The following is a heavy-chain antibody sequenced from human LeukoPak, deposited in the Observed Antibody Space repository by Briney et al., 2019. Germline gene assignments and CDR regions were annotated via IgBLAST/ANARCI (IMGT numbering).Heavy chain of an antibody. V-gene: IGHV4-59*01. CDR1: GGSISNYY. D-gene: IGHD1-26*01. CDR2: IYYSGST. J-gene: IGHJ1*01. CDR3: ARALSGTYGLFQH. Sequence: SETLSLTCTVSGGSISNYYWSWIRQPPGKGLEWIGYIYYSGSTYYNPSLRSQVTISVDTSKNQFSLNLNSVTAADTAVYYCARALSGTYGLFQHWGQGTLVTVSS.